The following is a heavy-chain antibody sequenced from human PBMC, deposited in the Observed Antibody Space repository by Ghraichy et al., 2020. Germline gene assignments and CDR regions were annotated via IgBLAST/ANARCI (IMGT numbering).Heavy chain of an antibody. D-gene: IGHD3-16*02. CDR2: FDPEDGET. V-gene: IGHV1-24*01. J-gene: IGHJ6*02. CDR3: ATWEMGVWGSYRNYYYYGMDV. CDR1: GYTLTELS. Sequence: ASVKVSCKVSGYTLTELSMHWVRQAPGKGLEWMGGFDPEDGETIYAQKYQGRVTMTEDTSTDTAYMELSSLRSEDTAVYYCATWEMGVWGSYRNYYYYGMDVWGQGTTVTVSS.